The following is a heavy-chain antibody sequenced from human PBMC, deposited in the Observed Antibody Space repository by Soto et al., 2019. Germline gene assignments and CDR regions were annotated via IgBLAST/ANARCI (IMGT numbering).Heavy chain of an antibody. V-gene: IGHV2-5*02. J-gene: IGHJ2*01. D-gene: IGHD6-19*01. CDR1: GFSLRSSAVG. CDR2: IYWDDDK. CDR3: ARRRGSGTDSNWCFDL. Sequence: QITLKESGPTLVKPTQTLTLTCTFSGFSLRSSAVGVGWIRQPPGKALEWLALIYWDDDKRYSPALKIRITITKAASKTQVVLTMPNIDPVDTATHFCARRRGSGTDSNWCFDLWGRGTRVTVSS.